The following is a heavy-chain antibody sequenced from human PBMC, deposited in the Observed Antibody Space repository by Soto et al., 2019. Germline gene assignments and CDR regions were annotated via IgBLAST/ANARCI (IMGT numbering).Heavy chain of an antibody. CDR3: TIGRFLEWLLVY. CDR1: GFTFSGTA. J-gene: IGHJ4*02. D-gene: IGHD3-3*01. V-gene: IGHV3-73*01. Sequence: PGGSLRLSCAASGFTFSGTAMHWVRQASGKGLEWVALIRNKANSYATEYAASVKGRFTISRDDSKNTAYLQMSSLKTEDTAVYFCTIGRFLEWLLVYWGQGTLVTVSS. CDR2: IRNKANSYAT.